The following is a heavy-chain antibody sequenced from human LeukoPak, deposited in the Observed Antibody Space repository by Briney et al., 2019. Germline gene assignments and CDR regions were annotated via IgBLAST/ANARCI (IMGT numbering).Heavy chain of an antibody. Sequence: PSETLSLTCTVSGGSIRSSSYYWGWIRQPPGKGLEWIGSIYYSGSTYYNPSLKSRVTISVDTSKNQFSLKLSSVTAADTAAYYCASLEQWLALFDYWGQGTLVTVSS. CDR3: ASLEQWLALFDY. CDR2: IYYSGST. V-gene: IGHV4-39*01. D-gene: IGHD6-19*01. J-gene: IGHJ4*02. CDR1: GGSIRSSSYY.